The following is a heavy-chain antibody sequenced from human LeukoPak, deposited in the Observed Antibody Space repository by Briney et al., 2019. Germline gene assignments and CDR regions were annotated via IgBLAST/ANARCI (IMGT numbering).Heavy chain of an antibody. J-gene: IGHJ6*02. CDR1: GFTFSSYD. CDR2: IGTAGDT. D-gene: IGHD5-24*01. V-gene: IGHV3-13*01. Sequence: PGGSLRFSCAASGFTFSSYDMHWVRQATGKGLEWVSAIGTAGDTYYPGSVKGRFTISRENAKNSLYLQMNSLRAGDTAVYYCARGDGWFYGMDVWGQGTTVTVSS. CDR3: ARGDGWFYGMDV.